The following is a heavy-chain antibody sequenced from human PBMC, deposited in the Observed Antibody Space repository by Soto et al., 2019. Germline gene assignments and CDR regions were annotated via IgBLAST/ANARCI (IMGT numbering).Heavy chain of an antibody. CDR3: VRVSSSPWSFDL. J-gene: IGHJ2*01. CDR2: MNANVGNA. D-gene: IGHD2-2*01. CDR1: GYIFNNYD. V-gene: IGHV1-8*01. Sequence: QVQLVQSGAEVKKPGASVKVSCKASGYIFNNYDINWVRQATGQGLERMGWMNANVGNAYYAQNFQGRVTMTRDTSIRTVYMEINTLTSEDTAVYYCVRVSSSPWSFDLWGRGSLVSVSS.